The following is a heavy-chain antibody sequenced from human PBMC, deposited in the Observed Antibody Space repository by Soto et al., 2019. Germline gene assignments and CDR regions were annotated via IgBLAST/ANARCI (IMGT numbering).Heavy chain of an antibody. V-gene: IGHV4-59*08. Sequence: QVQLQESGPGLVKPSETLSLTCTVSGGSISSYYWSWIRQPPGKGLEWIGYIYYSGSTNYNPSLXNXAXIXXDTSKNPFSLKLSSATAADTAVYYCARRYGGNLDYWGQGTLVTVSS. CDR3: ARRYGGNLDY. D-gene: IGHD1-1*01. J-gene: IGHJ4*02. CDR2: IYYSGST. CDR1: GGSISSYY.